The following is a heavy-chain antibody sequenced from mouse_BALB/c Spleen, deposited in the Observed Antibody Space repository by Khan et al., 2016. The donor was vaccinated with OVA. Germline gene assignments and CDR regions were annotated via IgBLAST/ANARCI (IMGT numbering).Heavy chain of an antibody. CDR3: ARDYGSLYWYFDV. Sequence: EVQLQESGPGLVKPSQTVSLTCTVTGISITTGNYRWSWIRQFPGNKLEWIGNIYYSGTITYNPSLTSRTTITRDTSKSQFFLEMNSLTAEDTATYFCARDYGSLYWYFDVWGARTTVTVSS. CDR2: IYYSGTI. D-gene: IGHD1-1*01. J-gene: IGHJ1*01. V-gene: IGHV3-5*02. CDR1: GISITTGNYR.